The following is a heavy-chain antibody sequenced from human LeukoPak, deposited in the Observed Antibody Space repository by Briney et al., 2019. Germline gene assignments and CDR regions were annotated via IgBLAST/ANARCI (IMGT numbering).Heavy chain of an antibody. V-gene: IGHV4-59*01. D-gene: IGHD2-2*01. CDR3: AREDRDIVVVPAAALYYYYMDV. J-gene: IGHJ6*03. CDR1: GGSISSYY. Sequence: SETLSLTCTVSGGSISSYYWSWIRQPPGKGLEWIGYIYYSGSTNYNPSLKSRVTISVDTSKNQFSLKLSSVTAADTAVYYCAREDRDIVVVPAAALYYYYMDVWGKGTTVTVSS. CDR2: IYYSGST.